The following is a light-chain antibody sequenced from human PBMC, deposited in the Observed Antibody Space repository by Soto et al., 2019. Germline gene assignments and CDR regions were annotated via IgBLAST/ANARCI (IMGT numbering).Light chain of an antibody. CDR1: QSIAKW. J-gene: IGKJ1*01. V-gene: IGKV1-5*03. Sequence: DIQMTQSPSTLSVSVGGRVTITCRASQSIAKWLAWYQQKPGKAPKLLIYEASTLESGVPSRFSGSGSGTEFPLTISSLQAADFATYYCQQYDSGWTFGQGTKVEIK. CDR2: EAS. CDR3: QQYDSGWT.